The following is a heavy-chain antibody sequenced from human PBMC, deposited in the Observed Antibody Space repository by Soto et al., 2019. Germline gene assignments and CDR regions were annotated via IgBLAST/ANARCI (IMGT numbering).Heavy chain of an antibody. V-gene: IGHV3-72*01. Sequence: EVQLVESGGGLVQPGGSLRLSCVASGFTFSDHYMDWVRQAPGKGLEWVGRIKNKANSYTTEYAASVKGRFTISRDDSKNSLHLQMNSLKTEDTAEYYCARLHWVNGGSDIWGQGTMVTVSS. J-gene: IGHJ3*02. D-gene: IGHD2-15*01. CDR2: IKNKANSYTT. CDR3: ARLHWVNGGSDI. CDR1: GFTFSDHY.